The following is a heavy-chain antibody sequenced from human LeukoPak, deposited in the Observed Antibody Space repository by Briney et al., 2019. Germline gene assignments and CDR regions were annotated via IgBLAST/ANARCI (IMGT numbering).Heavy chain of an antibody. V-gene: IGHV1-8*01. CDR1: ENIFNRYD. D-gene: IGHD2-15*01. CDR2: TNPNSGST. J-gene: IGHJ4*02. Sequence: GASVKVSCKAPENIFNRYDINWVRQATGQGLEWMGWTNPNSGSTGYAHKFQGRVTMTRTPSTSTAYMELSSLRSEDTAVYYCAFRYCTGGSCPSPFDYWGQGTLITVSS. CDR3: AFRYCTGGSCPSPFDY.